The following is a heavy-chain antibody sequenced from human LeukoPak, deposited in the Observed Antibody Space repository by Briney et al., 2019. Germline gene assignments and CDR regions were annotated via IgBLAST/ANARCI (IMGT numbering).Heavy chain of an antibody. CDR2: IKSDGST. CDR3: ARAPAEIGGYYPEYFRH. D-gene: IGHD3-22*01. J-gene: IGHJ1*01. CDR1: GFTFSRYW. V-gene: IGHV3-74*01. Sequence: GGSLRLSCAASGFTFSRYWMHWVRRAPGKGLVWVSRIKSDGSTNYADSVKGRFTISRDNAKNTVSLQMNSLRAEDTGVYYCARAPAEIGGYYPEYFRHWGQGTLVTVSS.